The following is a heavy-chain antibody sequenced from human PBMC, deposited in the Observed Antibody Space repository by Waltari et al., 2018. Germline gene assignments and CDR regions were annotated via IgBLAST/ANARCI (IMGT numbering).Heavy chain of an antibody. CDR3: AKSGGTRYSGSYVGYYVDY. CDR1: GFTFSSYG. V-gene: IGHV3-30*18. CDR2: IWYDGSNR. J-gene: IGHJ4*02. D-gene: IGHD1-26*01. Sequence: QVQLVESGGGVVQPGRSLRLSCAASGFTFSSYGMHWVRQAPGKGLEWVAVIWYDGSNRWYAEYVKGRFTISRDNSKNTLYRQMNSLRAEDTAGYYCAKSGGTRYSGSYVGYYVDYWGQGTLVTVSS.